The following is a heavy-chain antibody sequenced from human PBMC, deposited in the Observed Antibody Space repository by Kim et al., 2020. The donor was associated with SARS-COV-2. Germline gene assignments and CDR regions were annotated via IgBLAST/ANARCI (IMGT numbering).Heavy chain of an antibody. CDR3: ARDLTMIVGGALDY. CDR1: GFTFSSYA. J-gene: IGHJ4*02. CDR2: ISYDGSNK. V-gene: IGHV3-30-3*01. D-gene: IGHD3-22*01. Sequence: GGSLRLSCAASGFTFSSYAMHWVRQAPGKGLEWVAVISYDGSNKYYADSVKGRFTISRDNSKNTLYLQMNSLRAEDTAVYYCARDLTMIVGGALDYWGQGPLVTVSS.